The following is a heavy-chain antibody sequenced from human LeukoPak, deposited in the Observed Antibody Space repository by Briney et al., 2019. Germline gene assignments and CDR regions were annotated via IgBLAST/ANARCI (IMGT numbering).Heavy chain of an antibody. D-gene: IGHD6-13*01. CDR2: FDPSGST. V-gene: IGHV4-4*07. Sequence: SETLSLTFSASGGSISSYYWSWIRQPAGKGLEWIGRFDPSGSTNYNPSLKSRVTMSVDTSKNQCSLKLTSVSAADTAVYYCARVPCSWYFWFDPWGQGTLVTVSS. CDR3: ARVPCSWYFWFDP. J-gene: IGHJ5*02. CDR1: GGSISSYY.